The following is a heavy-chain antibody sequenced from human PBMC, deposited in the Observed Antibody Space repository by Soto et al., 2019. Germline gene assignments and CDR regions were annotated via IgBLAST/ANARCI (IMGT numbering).Heavy chain of an antibody. CDR2: ISYDGSKK. V-gene: IGHV3-30*18. D-gene: IGHD3-16*01. CDR1: GFTFSSYG. J-gene: IGHJ4*02. Sequence: QVQLVESGGGVVQPGRSLRLSCAASGFTFSSYGMHWVRQAPGKGLEWVAVISYDGSKKNYADSVKGRFTISRDNSKNTLYLQMNSRRAEDTAVYYCAKDGLMITFGGVTHWGQGTLVTVSS. CDR3: AKDGLMITFGGVTH.